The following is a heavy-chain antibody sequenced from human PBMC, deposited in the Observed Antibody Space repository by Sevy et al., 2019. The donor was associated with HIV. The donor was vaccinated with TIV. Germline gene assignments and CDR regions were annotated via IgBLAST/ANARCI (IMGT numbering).Heavy chain of an antibody. CDR3: ARIPNISGWPFDY. CDR1: DGSLSNYY. CDR2: IHYSGRT. V-gene: IGHV4-59*13. Sequence: SETLSLTCTVSDGSLSNYYWTWIRQPPGKGLEWIGYIHYSGRTNYNPSLKSRVTISLDTSKNQFSPKLSSVTAADTAVYYCARIPNISGWPFDYWGQGTLVTVSS. J-gene: IGHJ4*02. D-gene: IGHD6-19*01.